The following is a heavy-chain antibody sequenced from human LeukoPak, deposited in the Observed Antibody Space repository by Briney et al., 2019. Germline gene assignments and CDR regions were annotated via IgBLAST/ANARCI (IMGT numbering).Heavy chain of an antibody. Sequence: SETLSLTCTVSGGSISSGSYYWSWIRQPAGKGLEWIGRIYTSGSTNYNPSLKSRVTISVDTSKNQFSLKLSSVTAADTAVYYCARDYIAVAGPFDYWGQGTLVTVSS. CDR2: IYTSGST. D-gene: IGHD6-19*01. J-gene: IGHJ4*02. CDR3: ARDYIAVAGPFDY. V-gene: IGHV4-61*02. CDR1: GGSISSGSYY.